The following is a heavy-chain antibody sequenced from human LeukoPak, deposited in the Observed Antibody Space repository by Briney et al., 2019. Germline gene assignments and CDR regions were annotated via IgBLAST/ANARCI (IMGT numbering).Heavy chain of an antibody. CDR2: ISSSSSYI. CDR3: ARGGRITGTNVGY. Sequence: GGSLRLSCAASGFTFSSYGMHWVRQAPGKGLEWVSSISSSSSYIYYADSVKGRFTISRDNAKNSLYLEMNSLRAEDTAVYYCARGGRITGTNVGYWGQGTLVTVSS. D-gene: IGHD1-20*01. CDR1: GFTFSSYG. J-gene: IGHJ4*02. V-gene: IGHV3-21*01.